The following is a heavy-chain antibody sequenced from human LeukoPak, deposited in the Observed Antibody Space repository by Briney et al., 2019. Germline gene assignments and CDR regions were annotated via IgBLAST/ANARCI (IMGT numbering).Heavy chain of an antibody. CDR1: GFTFSAYR. D-gene: IGHD2-2*01. CDR3: ARDSKLYCSSTSCYMDV. V-gene: IGHV3-21*01. J-gene: IGHJ6*04. CDR2: ISSSSTYI. Sequence: PGGSLRLSCEASGFTFSAYRMNWVRQAPGKGLEWVSSISSSSTYIYYVDSVQGRFTISRDNAKNSLYLQTNSLRAEDTAVYYCARDSKLYCSSTSCYMDVWGKGTTVTVSS.